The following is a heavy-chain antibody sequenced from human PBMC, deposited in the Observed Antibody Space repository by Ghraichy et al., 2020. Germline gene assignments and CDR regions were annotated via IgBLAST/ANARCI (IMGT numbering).Heavy chain of an antibody. Sequence: GESLNISCAASEFTFSSHAMSWVRQAPGKGLEWVSAIGAGGGTTYYADSVKGRFTISRDNSKNTLYLQMNSLRAEDTAVYYCARRNSGNYYCFEYWGQGTLVTVSS. CDR1: EFTFSSHA. J-gene: IGHJ4*02. CDR3: ARRNSGNYYCFEY. CDR2: IGAGGGTT. V-gene: IGHV3-23*01. D-gene: IGHD1-26*01.